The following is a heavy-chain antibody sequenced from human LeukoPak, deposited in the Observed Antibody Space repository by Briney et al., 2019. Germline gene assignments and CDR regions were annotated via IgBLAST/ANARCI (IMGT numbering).Heavy chain of an antibody. J-gene: IGHJ4*02. V-gene: IGHV3-30*02. CDR3: AKSSIVVVPAYYYDSSGYYDY. Sequence: PGGSLRLSCAAYGFTFSSYGMHWVRQAPGKGLEWVAFIRYDGSNKYYADSVKGRFTISRDNSKNTLYLQMNSLRAEDTAVYYCAKSSIVVVPAYYYDSSGYYDYWGQGTLVTVSS. CDR2: IRYDGSNK. CDR1: GFTFSSYG. D-gene: IGHD3-22*01.